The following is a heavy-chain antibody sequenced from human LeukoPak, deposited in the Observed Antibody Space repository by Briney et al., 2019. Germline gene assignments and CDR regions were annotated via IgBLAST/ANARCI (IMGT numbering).Heavy chain of an antibody. V-gene: IGHV4-30-4*01. D-gene: IGHD3-10*01. CDR2: IYYSGST. Sequence: PSQTLSLTCTVSGGSISSGDYYWSWIRQPPGKGLEWIGYIYYSGSTYYNPSLKSRDTISVDTSKNQFSLKLSSVTAADTAVYYCARGVVLLWFGELPHFDYWGQGTLVTVSS. J-gene: IGHJ4*02. CDR1: GGSISSGDYY. CDR3: ARGVVLLWFGELPHFDY.